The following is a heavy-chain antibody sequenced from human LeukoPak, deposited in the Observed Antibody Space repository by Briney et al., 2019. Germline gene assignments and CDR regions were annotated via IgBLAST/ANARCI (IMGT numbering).Heavy chain of an antibody. CDR1: GYTFTSYG. V-gene: IGHV1-18*01. CDR3: ARGVGDDFWSGYPAHPLDV. D-gene: IGHD3-3*01. CDR2: TSAYNGNT. J-gene: IGHJ6*04. Sequence: ASVKVSCKACGYTFTSYGISWVRQAPGQGLEWMGWTSAYNGNTNYAQKLQGRVTMTTDTSTSTAYMELRSLRSDDTAVYYCARGVGDDFWSGYPAHPLDVWGKGTTVTVSS.